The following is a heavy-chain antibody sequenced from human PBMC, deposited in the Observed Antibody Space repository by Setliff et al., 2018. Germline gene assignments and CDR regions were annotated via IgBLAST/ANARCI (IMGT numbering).Heavy chain of an antibody. V-gene: IGHV1-18*01. D-gene: IGHD2-2*01. CDR3: SRLVRYCSRTTCQTASGAEL. CDR1: GYTFSHSG. CDR2: ISVYSGNT. Sequence: ASVKVSCKASGYTFSHSGITWVRQAPGQGLEWMGWISVYSGNTNSAQKLQGRVTMTTDASTNTAYMELRGLTSDDTAVYYCSRLVRYCSRTTCQTASGAELWGQGTLVTVSS. J-gene: IGHJ4*02.